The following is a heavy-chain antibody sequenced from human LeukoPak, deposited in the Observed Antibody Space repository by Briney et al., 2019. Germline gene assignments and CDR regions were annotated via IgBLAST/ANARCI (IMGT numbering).Heavy chain of an antibody. CDR3: AHFGDYELFDY. CDR2: IYWNDDK. Sequence: SGPTLLKPTQTLTLTCTFSGFSLSPSGVGVGWIRQPPGKALEWLALIYWNDDKRYSPSLKSRLTITKDTSKNQVVLTMTNMDPVDTATYYCAHFGDYELFDYWGQGTLVTVSS. D-gene: IGHD4-17*01. CDR1: GFSLSPSGVG. J-gene: IGHJ4*02. V-gene: IGHV2-5*01.